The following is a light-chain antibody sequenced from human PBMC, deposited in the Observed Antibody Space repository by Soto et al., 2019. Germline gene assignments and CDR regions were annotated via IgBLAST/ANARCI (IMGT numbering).Light chain of an antibody. J-gene: IGKJ2*01. Sequence: DTVVSQSPLSLPVSPGEPASISCRSSQSLLHSNGYNYLEWYVQKPGQSPQLLVYLGSTRASGVPDRFSGSGSGTDFTLKISRVEAEDVGVYYCMQSLQATPFTFGQGTKVDIK. CDR1: QSLLHSNGYNY. CDR3: MQSLQATPFT. CDR2: LGS. V-gene: IGKV2-28*01.